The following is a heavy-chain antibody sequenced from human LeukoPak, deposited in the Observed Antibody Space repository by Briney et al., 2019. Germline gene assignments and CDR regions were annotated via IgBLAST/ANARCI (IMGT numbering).Heavy chain of an antibody. CDR3: ASVPEMATNWDDY. Sequence: GGSLRLSCAASGFTVSSNYMSWVRQAPGKGLEWVSVIYSGGSTYYADSVKGRFTISRDNSKNTLYLQMNSLRAEDTAVYYCASVPEMATNWDDYWGQGTLVTVSS. CDR1: GFTVSSNY. D-gene: IGHD5-24*01. V-gene: IGHV3-66*01. CDR2: IYSGGST. J-gene: IGHJ4*02.